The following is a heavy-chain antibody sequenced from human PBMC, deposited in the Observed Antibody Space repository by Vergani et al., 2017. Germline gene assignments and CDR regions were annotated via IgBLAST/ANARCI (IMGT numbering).Heavy chain of an antibody. V-gene: IGHV1-69*04. D-gene: IGHD3-3*01. CDR3: ARDRSGHAFDI. CDR2: IIPILGIA. Sequence: QVQLVQSGAEVKKPGSSVKVSCKASGGTFSSYAISWVRQAPGQGLEWMGRIIPILGIANYAQKFQGRVTITAEKSTSTAYMELSSLRSEDTAVYYCARDRSGHAFDIWGQGTMVTVSS. CDR1: GGTFSSYA. J-gene: IGHJ3*02.